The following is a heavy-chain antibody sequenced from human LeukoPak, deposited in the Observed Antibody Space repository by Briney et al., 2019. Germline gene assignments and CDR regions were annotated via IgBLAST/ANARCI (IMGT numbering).Heavy chain of an antibody. Sequence: SETLSLTCTVSGGSISSYYWSWIRQPPGKGLEWIGYIYYSGSTNYNPSLKSRVTISVDTSKNQFSPKLSSVTAADTAVYYCASLPLGYCSSTSCPVHSTYYYYGMDVWGQGTTVTVSS. D-gene: IGHD2-2*01. CDR2: IYYSGST. CDR3: ASLPLGYCSSTSCPVHSTYYYYGMDV. V-gene: IGHV4-59*08. J-gene: IGHJ6*02. CDR1: GGSISSYY.